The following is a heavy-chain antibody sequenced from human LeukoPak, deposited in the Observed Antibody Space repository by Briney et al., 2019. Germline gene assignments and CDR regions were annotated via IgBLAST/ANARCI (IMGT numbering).Heavy chain of an antibody. V-gene: IGHV1-2*02. CDR3: ATGPKYYYDSSNYYVNWFDP. J-gene: IGHJ5*02. Sequence: ASVKVSCKASGYTFTGYYMHWVRQAPGQGLEWMGWINPNSGGTNYAQKFQGRVTMTRDTSISTAFMELSRLRSDDTAVYYCATGPKYYYDSSNYYVNWFDPWGQGTLVTVSS. D-gene: IGHD3-22*01. CDR2: INPNSGGT. CDR1: GYTFTGYY.